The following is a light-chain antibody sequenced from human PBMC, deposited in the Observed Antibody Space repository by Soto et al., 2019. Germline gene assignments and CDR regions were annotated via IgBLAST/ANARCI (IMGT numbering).Light chain of an antibody. CDR1: QSVTSNY. Sequence: EILLTQSPGTLAVSPGEVATLSCRASQSVTSNYLAWYQQKPGQAPRLLVYGASSRATGISDRFSGSGSGTDFTLTISRLEPEDFAVYYCQHYVSPPTTFGQGTRLEIK. CDR3: QHYVSPPTT. J-gene: IGKJ5*01. V-gene: IGKV3-20*01. CDR2: GAS.